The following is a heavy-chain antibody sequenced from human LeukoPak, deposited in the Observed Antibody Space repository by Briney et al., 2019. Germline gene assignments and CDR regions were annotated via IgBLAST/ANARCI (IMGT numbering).Heavy chain of an antibody. V-gene: IGHV3-9*01. CDR3: AKDSGDY. CDR1: GVSFDDYA. CDR2: ITWNSGSI. J-gene: IGHJ4*02. Sequence: GGSLRLSCAASGVSFDDYAMHWVRQALGKGLEWGSGITWNSGSIGYADSVKGRFTISRDNAKNSLYLQMNSLRAEDTAFYYCAKDSGDYWGQGTLVTVSS.